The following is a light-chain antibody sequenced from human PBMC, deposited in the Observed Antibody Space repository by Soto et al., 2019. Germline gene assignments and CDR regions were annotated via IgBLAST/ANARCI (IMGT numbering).Light chain of an antibody. CDR2: TNN. Sequence: QSVLTQPPSVSGTPGQTVTISCSGSTSNIGSNPVNWYQQLPGTAPRLLISTNNQRPSGVPDRFSGSRSGTSASLAISGLQSEDEADYYCAAWVDRLNGPSYVFGTGTKVTVL. CDR1: TSNIGSNP. J-gene: IGLJ1*01. CDR3: AAWVDRLNGPSYV. V-gene: IGLV1-44*01.